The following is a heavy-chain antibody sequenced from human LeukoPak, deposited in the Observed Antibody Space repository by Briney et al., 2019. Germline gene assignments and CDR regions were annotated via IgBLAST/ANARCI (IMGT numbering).Heavy chain of an antibody. D-gene: IGHD1-26*01. CDR1: GYSFTTYW. Sequence: GESLKISCKGSGYSFTTYWIGWVRQMPGKGLEWMGIIYPGDSDTRYSPSFQGQVTISADRSISTAYLQWSSLKASDTAMYYCARSYFSGTYPYDYWGQGTLVTVSS. CDR2: IYPGDSDT. V-gene: IGHV5-51*01. J-gene: IGHJ4*02. CDR3: ARSYFSGTYPYDY.